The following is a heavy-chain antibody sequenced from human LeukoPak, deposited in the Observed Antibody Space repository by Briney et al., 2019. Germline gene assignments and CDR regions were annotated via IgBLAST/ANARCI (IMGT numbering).Heavy chain of an antibody. CDR1: GFAVSSNY. V-gene: IGHV3-66*01. D-gene: IGHD6-13*01. CDR3: ARADFFWYDAFDI. CDR2: IYSGGST. Sequence: PGGSLRLSCAASGFAVSSNYMSWVRQAPGKGLEWVSVIYSGGSTYYADSVKGRFTISRDNSKNTLYLQMNSLRAEDTAVYYCARADFFWYDAFDIWGQGTMVTVSS. J-gene: IGHJ3*02.